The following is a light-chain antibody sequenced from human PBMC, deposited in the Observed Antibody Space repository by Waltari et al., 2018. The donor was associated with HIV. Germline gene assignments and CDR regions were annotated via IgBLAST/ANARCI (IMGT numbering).Light chain of an antibody. J-gene: IGKJ1*01. CDR1: QSVLYSSNNKIY. CDR2: WAS. Sequence: DIVMTQSPDSLAVSLGERATINCKSSQSVLYSSNNKIYLAWYQQKPGQPPKLLIYWASTRESGVPDRFSGSGSGTDFTLTISSLQAEDVAVYYCQQYYSTPGTFGQGTKVEIK. CDR3: QQYYSTPGT. V-gene: IGKV4-1*01.